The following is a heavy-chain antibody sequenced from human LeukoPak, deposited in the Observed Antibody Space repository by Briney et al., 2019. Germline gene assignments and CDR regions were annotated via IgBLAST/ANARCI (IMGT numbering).Heavy chain of an antibody. CDR2: ISSSSSYI. V-gene: IGHV3-21*01. CDR3: ARDGSGILTGYSPLDY. Sequence: GGSLRLSCAAAGFTFSSYSMNWVRQAPGKGLEWVSSISSSSSYIYYADSVKGRFTISRDNAKNSLYLQMNSLRAEDTAVYYCARDGSGILTGYSPLDYWGQGTLVTVSS. J-gene: IGHJ4*02. D-gene: IGHD3-9*01. CDR1: GFTFSSYS.